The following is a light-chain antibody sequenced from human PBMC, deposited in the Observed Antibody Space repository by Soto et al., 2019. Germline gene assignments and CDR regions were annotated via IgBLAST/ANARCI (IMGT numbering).Light chain of an antibody. J-gene: IGKJ1*01. V-gene: IGKV1-27*01. CDR2: AAS. CDR1: QGISNY. CDR3: HNYHSGRST. Sequence: DIQMTQSPSSLSASVGDRVTITCRASQGISNYLAWYQQKPGKVPELLIYAASTLQSGVPSRFSGGGSGTDFTLTISSLQPEDGATYCCHNYHSGRSTFGQGTKVEIK.